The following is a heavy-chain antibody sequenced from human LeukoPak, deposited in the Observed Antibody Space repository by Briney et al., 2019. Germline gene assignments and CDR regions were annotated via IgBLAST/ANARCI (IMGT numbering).Heavy chain of an antibody. J-gene: IGHJ4*02. CDR1: GFTFSSHA. CDR2: ISGSGGST. V-gene: IGHV3-23*01. Sequence: GGSLRLSCAASGFTFSSHAMSWVRQAPGKGLEWVSAISGSGGSTYYADSVKGRFTISRDNSKNTLYLQMNSLRAEDTAVYYCAKLQEWYSNSPLDYWGQGTLVTVSS. D-gene: IGHD6-6*01. CDR3: AKLQEWYSNSPLDY.